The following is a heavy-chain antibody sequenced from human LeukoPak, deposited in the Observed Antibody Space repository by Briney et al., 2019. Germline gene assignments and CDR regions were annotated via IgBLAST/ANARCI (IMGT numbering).Heavy chain of an antibody. D-gene: IGHD4-17*01. CDR1: GFTFSSYA. J-gene: IGHJ5*02. V-gene: IGHV3-23*01. CDR3: ASADYGAYDH. Sequence: PGGSLRLSCAASGFTFSSYAMSSVRQAPGKGLEWISGISGSGDYTYQADSVKGRFTISRENSKNTLYLQMNSLRAEDTAVYYCASADYGAYDHWGQGTLVTVSS. CDR2: ISGSGDYT.